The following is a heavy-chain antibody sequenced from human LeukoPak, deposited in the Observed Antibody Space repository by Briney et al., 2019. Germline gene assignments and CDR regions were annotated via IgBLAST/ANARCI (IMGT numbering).Heavy chain of an antibody. V-gene: IGHV3-7*03. Sequence: GGSLRLSCAASGFTFSSYWTSWVRQAPGKGLEWVANIKQDGSEKYYVDSVKGRFTISRDNAKNSLYLQMNSLRAEDTAVYYCARAYTRYCTNGVCYASLYYYFDYWGQGTLVTVSS. CDR2: IKQDGSEK. CDR3: ARAYTRYCTNGVCYASLYYYFDY. J-gene: IGHJ4*02. CDR1: GFTFSSYW. D-gene: IGHD2-8*01.